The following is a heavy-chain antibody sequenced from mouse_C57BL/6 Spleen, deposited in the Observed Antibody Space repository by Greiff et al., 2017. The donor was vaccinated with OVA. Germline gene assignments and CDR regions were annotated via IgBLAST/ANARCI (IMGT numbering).Heavy chain of an antibody. V-gene: IGHV1-52*01. CDR1: GYTFTSYW. J-gene: IGHJ2*01. Sequence: QVQLQQPGAELVRPGSSVKLSCKASGYTFTSYWMQWGKQRPRQGREGRGNRDPSDSETHYNQKFKDKATLTVDKSSSTAYLQLSSLTSEDSAVXYSARGPPGTGGYFAYWGQGTTLPVSS. D-gene: IGHD4-1*01. CDR2: RDPSDSET. CDR3: ARGPPGTGGYFAY.